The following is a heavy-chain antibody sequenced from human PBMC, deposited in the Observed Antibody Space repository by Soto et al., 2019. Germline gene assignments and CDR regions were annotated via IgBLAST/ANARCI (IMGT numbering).Heavy chain of an antibody. J-gene: IGHJ4*02. CDR3: AKGSIAVAGKEDY. Sequence: EVQLVESGGGLVQPGRSLRLSCAASGFTFDDYAMHWVRQAPGKGLEWVSGISWNSGSIGYADSVKGRFTISRDNAKNSLYLQMNSLRAEDTALYYCAKGSIAVAGKEDYWGQGTLVTVSS. D-gene: IGHD6-19*01. CDR2: ISWNSGSI. V-gene: IGHV3-9*01. CDR1: GFTFDDYA.